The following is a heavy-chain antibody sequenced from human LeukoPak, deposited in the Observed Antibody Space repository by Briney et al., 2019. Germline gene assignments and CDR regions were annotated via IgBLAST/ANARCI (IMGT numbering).Heavy chain of an antibody. J-gene: IGHJ4*01. Sequence: GGSLRLSCAASGFTFSSYRMNWVRQAPGKGLEWVSSISSSSSYIYYADSVKGRFTISRDNAKNSLYLQMNSLRAEDAAVYYCARFLGGNPPPLDHWGQGTLVTVSS. V-gene: IGHV3-21*01. CDR3: ARFLGGNPPPLDH. CDR2: ISSSSSYI. D-gene: IGHD4-23*01. CDR1: GFTFSSYR.